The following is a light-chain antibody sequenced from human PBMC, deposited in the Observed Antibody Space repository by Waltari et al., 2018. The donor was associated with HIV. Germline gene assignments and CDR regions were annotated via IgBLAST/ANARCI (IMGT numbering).Light chain of an antibody. Sequence: NFMLTQPHPVSESPRQTVTISCTRSSGSIASNYVQWYQQRPGRAPTTVIYEDKQRSSGVPDRFSGSIDTSSNSASLTISGLKIEDEADYYCQSYDSSNWVFGGGTKLTVL. J-gene: IGLJ3*02. CDR3: QSYDSSNWV. CDR1: SGSIASNY. V-gene: IGLV6-57*04. CDR2: EDK.